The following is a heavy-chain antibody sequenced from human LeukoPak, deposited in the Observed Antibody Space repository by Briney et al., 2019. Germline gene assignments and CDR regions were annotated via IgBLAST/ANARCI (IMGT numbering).Heavy chain of an antibody. D-gene: IGHD2-8*01. J-gene: IGHJ5*02. CDR2: IYPGDSDT. V-gene: IGHV5-51*01. CDR3: ARRYCTNGICYSGDNWFDP. CDR1: GYSFTSYW. Sequence: GESLKISCKGSGYSFTSYWIGWVRQMPGKGLEWMGIIYPGDSDTRYSPSFQGQVTISADKSISTAYLQWSSLKASDTAMYYCARRYCTNGICYSGDNWFDPWGQGTLVTVSS.